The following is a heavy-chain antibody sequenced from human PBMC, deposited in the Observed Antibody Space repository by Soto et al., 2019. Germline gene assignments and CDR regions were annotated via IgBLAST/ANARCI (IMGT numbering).Heavy chain of an antibody. CDR2: IYYSGST. D-gene: IGHD3-22*01. CDR3: ARDWYYYDSSGPTYAFDI. V-gene: IGHV4-59*01. CDR1: CGSISSYY. J-gene: IGHJ3*02. Sequence: SETLSLACTVSCGSISSYYWSWIRQPPGKVREWIGYIYYSGSTNYNPSLKSRVTISVDTSKNQFSLKLSSVTAADTDVYYCARDWYYYDSSGPTYAFDIWGQGTMVPVSS.